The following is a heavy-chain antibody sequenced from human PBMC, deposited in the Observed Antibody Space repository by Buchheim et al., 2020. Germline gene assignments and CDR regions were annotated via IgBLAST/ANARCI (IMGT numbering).Heavy chain of an antibody. CDR1: GGSISRGGYY. J-gene: IGHJ4*02. V-gene: IGHV4-31*11. D-gene: IGHD1-26*01. CDR3: ARTVSKWDYYFDY. Sequence: QVQLQESGPGLVKPSQTLSLSCVVSGGSISRGGYYWSWIRQHPGKGLEWIGYTFYSGSTSYNPSLKSRVSISEDTSKNQFSQKPNSVTAADTAVYYCARTVSKWDYYFDYWGQG. CDR2: TFYSGST.